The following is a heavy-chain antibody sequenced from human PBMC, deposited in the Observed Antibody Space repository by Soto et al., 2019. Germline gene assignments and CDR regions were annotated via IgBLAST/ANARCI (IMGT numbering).Heavy chain of an antibody. CDR2: INPNSGGT. Sequence: QVQLVQSGAEVKKPGASVKVSCKASGYTFTGYYMHWVRQAPGQGLEWMGWINPNSGGTNYAQKFQGWVTMTRDTSISTAYMELSRLRSDDTAVYYCARGRWFGEQKYPSGGYYYMDVWGKGTTVTVSS. CDR1: GYTFTGYY. CDR3: ARGRWFGEQKYPSGGYYYMDV. D-gene: IGHD3-10*01. V-gene: IGHV1-2*04. J-gene: IGHJ6*03.